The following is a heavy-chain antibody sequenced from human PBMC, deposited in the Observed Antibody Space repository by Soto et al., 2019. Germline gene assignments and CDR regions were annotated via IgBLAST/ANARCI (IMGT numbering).Heavy chain of an antibody. V-gene: IGHV1-8*01. CDR1: GYTFTSYD. J-gene: IGHJ4*02. CDR2: MNPNSGNT. CDR3: ARAHYYDSSGYYPNSDY. Sequence: QVQLVQSGAEVKKPGASVKDSCKASGYTFTSYDINWVRQATGQGLEWMGWMNPNSGNTGYAQKFQGRVTMTRNTAISTAYMELSSLRSEDTAVYYCARAHYYDSSGYYPNSDYWGQGTLVTVA. D-gene: IGHD3-22*01.